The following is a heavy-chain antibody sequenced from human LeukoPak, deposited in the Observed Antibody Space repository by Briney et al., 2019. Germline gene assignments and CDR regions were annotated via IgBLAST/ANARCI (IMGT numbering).Heavy chain of an antibody. J-gene: IGHJ4*02. CDR1: GFTVSSNY. CDR2: IYSGGST. Sequence: GGSLRLSCAASGFTVSSNYLSWVRQAPGKGLEWVSVIYSGGSTYYADSVKGRFTISRDNSKNTLYLQMNSLRAEDTAVYYCARGTHDLQWLETPFDYWGQGTLVTVSS. V-gene: IGHV3-66*01. D-gene: IGHD6-19*01. CDR3: ARGTHDLQWLETPFDY.